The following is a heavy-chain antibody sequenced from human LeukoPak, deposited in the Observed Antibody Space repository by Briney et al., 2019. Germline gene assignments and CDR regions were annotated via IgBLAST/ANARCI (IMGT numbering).Heavy chain of an antibody. J-gene: IGHJ4*02. Sequence: SETLSLTCTVSGGSISSYYWSWIRQPPGKGLEWIGYIYYSGSTDYNPSLKSRVTISVDTSKNQFSLKLSSVTAADTAVYYCAVVRGVMGYWGQGTLVTVSS. CDR1: GGSISSYY. V-gene: IGHV4-59*01. D-gene: IGHD3-10*01. CDR3: AVVRGVMGY. CDR2: IYYSGST.